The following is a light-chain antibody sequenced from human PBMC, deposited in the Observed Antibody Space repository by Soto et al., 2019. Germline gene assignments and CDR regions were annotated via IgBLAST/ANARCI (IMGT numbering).Light chain of an antibody. V-gene: IGLV2-14*01. CDR1: SSDLAIYNY. J-gene: IGLJ1*01. CDR3: SSYTDSSNYV. Sequence: QSALTQPASVSGSPGQSITISCTGTSSDLAIYNYVSWYQQQPGKAPKLMIYQVTNRPSGVSXXXXXXXXXXXASLTISGLQAEDEADYYCSSYTDSSNYVFGTGTKSPS. CDR2: QVT.